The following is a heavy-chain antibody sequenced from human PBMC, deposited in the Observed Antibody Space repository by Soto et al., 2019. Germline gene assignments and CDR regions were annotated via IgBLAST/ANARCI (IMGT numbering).Heavy chain of an antibody. CDR2: ISGSGGST. CDR1: GFTFSSYA. CDR3: AKRVTTVKNYYYYGMDV. D-gene: IGHD4-17*01. J-gene: IGHJ6*02. V-gene: IGHV3-23*01. Sequence: GGSLRLSCAASGFTFSSYAMSGVRQAPGKGLEWVSAISGSGGSTYYADSVKGRFTISRDNSKNTLYLQMNSLRAEDTAVYYCAKRVTTVKNYYYYGMDVWGQGTTVPVSS.